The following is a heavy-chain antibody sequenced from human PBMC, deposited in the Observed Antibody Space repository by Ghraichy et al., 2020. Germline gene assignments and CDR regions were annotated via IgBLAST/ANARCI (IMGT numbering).Heavy chain of an antibody. D-gene: IGHD3-3*01. CDR3: AREVMGLEWLLFP. V-gene: IGHV4-31*03. CDR2: IYYSGST. Sequence: SETLSLTCTVSGGSISSGGYYWSWIRQHPGKGLEWIGYIYYSGSTYYNPSLKSRVTISVDTSKNQFSLKLSSVTAADTAVYYCAREVMGLEWLLFPWGQGTLVTVSS. J-gene: IGHJ5*02. CDR1: GGSISSGGYY.